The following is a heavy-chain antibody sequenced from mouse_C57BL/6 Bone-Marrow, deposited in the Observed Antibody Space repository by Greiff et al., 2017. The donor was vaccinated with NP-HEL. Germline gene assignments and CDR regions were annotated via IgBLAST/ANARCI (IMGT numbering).Heavy chain of an antibody. J-gene: IGHJ1*03. CDR2: IWSGGST. CDR1: GFSLTSYG. D-gene: IGHD2-3*01. CDR3: ARKDGYYTYFDV. Sequence: VKLQESGPGLVQPSQSLSITCTVSGFSLTSYGVHWVRQSPGKGLEWLGVIWSGGSTDYNAAFISRLSISKDNSKSQVFCKMNSLQADDTAIYYCARKDGYYTYFDVWGTGTTVTVSS. V-gene: IGHV2-2*01.